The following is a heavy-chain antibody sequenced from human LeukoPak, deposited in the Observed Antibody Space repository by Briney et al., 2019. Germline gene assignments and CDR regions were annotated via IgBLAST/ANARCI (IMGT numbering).Heavy chain of an antibody. J-gene: IGHJ4*02. CDR3: ARGPGSGSYYGFDY. CDR1: GFTFSSYS. CDR2: ISSSGSYI. Sequence: PGGPLRLSCAASGFTFSSYSMTWVRQAPGKGLEWVSSISSSGSYIYYADSVKGRFTISRDNAKNSLYLQMNSLRAEDTAVYYCARGPGSGSYYGFDYWGQGTLVTVSS. D-gene: IGHD1-26*01. V-gene: IGHV3-21*01.